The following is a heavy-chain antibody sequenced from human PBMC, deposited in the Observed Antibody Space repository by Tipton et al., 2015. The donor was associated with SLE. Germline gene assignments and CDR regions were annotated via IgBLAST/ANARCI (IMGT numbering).Heavy chain of an antibody. CDR3: ARTGPISRFYGMDV. D-gene: IGHD1-14*01. CDR2: ITQRGST. Sequence: TLSLTCAVYGESLSGYSWSWIRQPPGKGLEWIGEITQRGSTNYIASLKSRVTISEGTSKNLISLNLRSVTAADTAVYFCARTGPISRFYGMDVWGQGTTVTVSS. V-gene: IGHV4-34*01. J-gene: IGHJ6*02. CDR1: GESLSGYS.